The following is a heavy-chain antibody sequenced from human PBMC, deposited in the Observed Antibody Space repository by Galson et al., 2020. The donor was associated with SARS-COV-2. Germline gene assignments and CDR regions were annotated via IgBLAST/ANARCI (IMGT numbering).Heavy chain of an antibody. Sequence: SETLSLTCAVYGGSFSGYYWSWIRQPPGKGLEWIGEINHSGSTNYNPSLKSRVTISVDTSKNQFSLKLSSVTAADTAVYYCAREGGTYYYDSSGNDAFDIWGQGTMVTVSS. CDR1: GGSFSGYY. CDR2: INHSGST. V-gene: IGHV4-34*01. D-gene: IGHD3-22*01. J-gene: IGHJ3*02. CDR3: AREGGTYYYDSSGNDAFDI.